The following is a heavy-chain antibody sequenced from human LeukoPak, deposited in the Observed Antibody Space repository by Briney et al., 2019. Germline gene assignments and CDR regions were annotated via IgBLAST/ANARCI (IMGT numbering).Heavy chain of an antibody. CDR1: GYSFTNYW. CDR2: IYPGDSDI. V-gene: IGHV5-51*01. D-gene: IGHD2-15*01. CDR3: ARGPRYFEP. Sequence: GESLKISCKGSGYSFTNYWIGWVRQMPAKGLEWMRIIYPGDSDIRYSPSFQGQVTISADTSIITAYLQLSTLQASATAMYCWARGPRYFEPWGQGTLVTVSS. J-gene: IGHJ5*02.